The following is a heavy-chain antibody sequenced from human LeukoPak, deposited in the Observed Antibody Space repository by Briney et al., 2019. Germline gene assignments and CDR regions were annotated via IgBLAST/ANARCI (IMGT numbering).Heavy chain of an antibody. J-gene: IGHJ4*02. CDR1: GFSFSNYG. D-gene: IGHD1-26*01. CDR3: AKDRYSGSSYFDY. V-gene: IGHV3-30*18. Sequence: GGSLRLSCAASGFSFSNYGLPWVRQAPGKGLEWVAVISYDGSYKNYADSVKGRFTISRDNSKNTLYLQMNSLRAEDTAVYYCAKDRYSGSSYFDYWGQGTLVTVSS. CDR2: ISYDGSYK.